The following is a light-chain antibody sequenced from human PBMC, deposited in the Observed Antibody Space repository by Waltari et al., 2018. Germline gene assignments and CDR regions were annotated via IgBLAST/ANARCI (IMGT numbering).Light chain of an antibody. CDR1: QRISSW. V-gene: IGKV1-5*01. CDR2: DAS. J-gene: IGKJ1*01. Sequence: DIQMTQSPSTLSASVGDRVTITCRASQRISSWLAWYQQKPGKAPKLLIYDASSFESGVPSRFSGSGSGTEFTLTISSLQSDDFGTYYCQQSKSYWTFGPGTKVEIK. CDR3: QQSKSYWT.